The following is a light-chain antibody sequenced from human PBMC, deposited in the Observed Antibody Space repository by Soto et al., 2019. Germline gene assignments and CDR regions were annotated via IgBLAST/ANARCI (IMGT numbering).Light chain of an antibody. CDR1: QSVGSY. J-gene: IGKJ1*01. V-gene: IGKV3-11*01. CDR2: TAS. Sequence: EIVLTQSPATLSLSPGERATLSSRASQSVGSYLAWYQQKPGQPPSLLIYTASNRATGIPARFSGSGSGTDFTLTIGRLEPEDFAVYYCQQRSRWPETFGQGTKVEIK. CDR3: QQRSRWPET.